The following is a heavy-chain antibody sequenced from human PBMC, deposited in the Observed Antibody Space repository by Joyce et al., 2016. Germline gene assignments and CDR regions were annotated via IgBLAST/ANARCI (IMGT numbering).Heavy chain of an antibody. V-gene: IGHV1-69*01. CDR3: ASPPDPLCRGAGCYWDF. Sequence: QVQLVQSGAEVKRPGSSVKVSCRASGGTFSTNTVNWVRQAPGQGLEWMGAASPISYAQKFQGRVTISAGESTTTAYMALSNLSSEDTAVYYCASPPDPLCRGAGCYWDFWGQGTLVTVSS. J-gene: IGHJ4*02. D-gene: IGHD1-14*01. CDR2: ASPI. CDR1: GGTFSTNT.